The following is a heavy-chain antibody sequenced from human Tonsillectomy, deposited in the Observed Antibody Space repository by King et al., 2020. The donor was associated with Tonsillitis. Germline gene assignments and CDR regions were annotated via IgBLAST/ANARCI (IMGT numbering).Heavy chain of an antibody. CDR1: GGSFSGYY. CDR3: ARGGDSMIVGGFDY. D-gene: IGHD3-22*01. J-gene: IGHJ4*02. CDR2: INHSGST. Sequence: VQLQQWGAGLLKPSETLSLTCAVYGGSFSGYYWSWIRQPPGKGLEWIGEINHSGSTNYNPSLKSRVTISVDTSKNQFSLKLSSVTAADTAVYYCARGGDSMIVGGFDYWGQGTLVTVSS. V-gene: IGHV4-34*01.